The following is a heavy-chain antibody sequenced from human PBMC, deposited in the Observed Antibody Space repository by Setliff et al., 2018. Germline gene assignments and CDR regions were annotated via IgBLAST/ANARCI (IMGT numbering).Heavy chain of an antibody. D-gene: IGHD2-15*01. J-gene: IGHJ4*02. CDR3: GRHPKRFCRGVSCYPLHLDY. CDR2: IFNNGNT. V-gene: IGHV4-38-2*01. CDR1: GYSISSGHF. Sequence: SETLSLTCGVSGYSISSGHFWGWIRQPPGKGLEWLGSIFNNGNTYYNPSLNSRVTISSDTSKNELSLKLTSVTAADTAMYFCGRHPKRFCRGVSCYPLHLDYWGQGILVTVSS.